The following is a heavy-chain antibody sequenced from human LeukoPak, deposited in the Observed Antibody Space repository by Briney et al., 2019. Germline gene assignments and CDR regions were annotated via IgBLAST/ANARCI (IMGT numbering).Heavy chain of an antibody. D-gene: IGHD6-19*01. Sequence: VASVKVSCKASGYTFTSYFMHWVRQAPGHGLEWMGIINPSGGSTSYAQKFQGRVTMARDTSTSTVYMELSSLRSEDTAVYYCARDTSSGWYAGLDYWGQGTLVTVSS. V-gene: IGHV1-46*01. CDR2: INPSGGST. J-gene: IGHJ4*02. CDR1: GYTFTSYF. CDR3: ARDTSSGWYAGLDY.